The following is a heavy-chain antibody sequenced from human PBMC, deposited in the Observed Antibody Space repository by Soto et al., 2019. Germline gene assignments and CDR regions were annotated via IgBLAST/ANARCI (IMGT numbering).Heavy chain of an antibody. Sequence: GESLKISCAASGFTFSSYSMNWVRQAPGKGLEWVSSISSSSSYIYYADSVKGRFTISRDNAKNSLYLQMNSLRAEDTAVYYCARVYCGGDCYHHAFDIWGQGTMVTVSS. CDR2: ISSSSSYI. CDR3: ARVYCGGDCYHHAFDI. J-gene: IGHJ3*02. V-gene: IGHV3-21*01. CDR1: GFTFSSYS. D-gene: IGHD2-21*02.